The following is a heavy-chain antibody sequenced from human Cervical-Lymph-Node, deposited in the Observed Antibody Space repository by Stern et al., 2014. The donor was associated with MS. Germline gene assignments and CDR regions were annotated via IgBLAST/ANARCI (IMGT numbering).Heavy chain of an antibody. CDR3: SKQGL. V-gene: IGHV3-30*18. CDR1: GFTFSNSG. CDR2: ISYDGTRK. Sequence: IQLVESGGGVVRLGTSLRLSCEGSGFTFSNSGIHWVRQAPGKGLEWVAVISYDGTRKYYADSVKGRFTISRDNSKNTLYLQLNNVTSDDAAVYFCSKQGLWGQGARVAVSS. J-gene: IGHJ4*02.